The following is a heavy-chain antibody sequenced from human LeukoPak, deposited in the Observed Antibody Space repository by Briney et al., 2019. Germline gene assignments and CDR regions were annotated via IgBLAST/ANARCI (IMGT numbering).Heavy chain of an antibody. J-gene: IGHJ4*02. D-gene: IGHD3-10*01. CDR2: ISYDGIIA. CDR3: AKDLVDSGDY. V-gene: IGHV3-33*05. CDR1: GFTFSSYN. Sequence: PGGSLRLSCAASGFTFSSYNMCWVRQAPGKGLEWVALISYDGIIAHYTDSVKGRFTISRGNSKNTLYLQMNSLRAEDTAVYYCAKDLVDSGDYWGQGTLVTVSS.